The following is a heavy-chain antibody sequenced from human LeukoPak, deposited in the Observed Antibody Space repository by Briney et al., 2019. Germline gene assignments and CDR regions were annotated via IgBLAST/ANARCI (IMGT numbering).Heavy chain of an antibody. CDR1: GFTFSSYS. D-gene: IGHD6-13*01. Sequence: GGSLRLSCAASGFTFSSYSMNWVRQAPGKGLEWVSSISSSSSYIYYADSVKGRFTISRDNAKNSLYLQMNSLRAEDTAVYYCARSRVTMQQLAPFDYWGQGTLVTVSS. V-gene: IGHV3-21*01. J-gene: IGHJ4*02. CDR3: ARSRVTMQQLAPFDY. CDR2: ISSSSSYI.